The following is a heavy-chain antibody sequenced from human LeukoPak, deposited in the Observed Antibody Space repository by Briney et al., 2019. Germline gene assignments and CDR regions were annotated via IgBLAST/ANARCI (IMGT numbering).Heavy chain of an antibody. J-gene: IGHJ6*02. CDR2: ISAYNGNT. CDR1: GYTFNRYG. D-gene: IGHD2-2*01. CDR3: ARDPDCSSTSCYYYYGMDV. V-gene: IGHV1-18*01. Sequence: SVTVSCMASGYTFNRYGIIWVRQAPGQGREWMGWISAYNGNTNYAQKLQGRVTMTTDTSPSTAYMELRILRSDDTAVYYCARDPDCSSTSCYYYYGMDVWGQGTTVTVSS.